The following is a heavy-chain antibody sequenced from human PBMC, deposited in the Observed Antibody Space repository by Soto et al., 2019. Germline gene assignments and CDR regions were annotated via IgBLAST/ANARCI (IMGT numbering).Heavy chain of an antibody. CDR1: GFTFNTYA. D-gene: IGHD6-13*01. CDR3: AKGPRGGSSSWYFDY. Sequence: QAGGSLRLSCAASGFTFNTYAMTWVRQAPGKGLEWVSAISGSGGSTYYADSVKGRFTISRDNSKNTLYLQMDSLGADDTAVYYCAKGPRGGSSSWYFDYWGQGTLVTVSS. CDR2: ISGSGGST. V-gene: IGHV3-23*01. J-gene: IGHJ4*02.